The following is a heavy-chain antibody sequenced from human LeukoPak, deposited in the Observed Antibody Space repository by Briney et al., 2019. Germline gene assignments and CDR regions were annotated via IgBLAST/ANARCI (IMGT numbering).Heavy chain of an antibody. D-gene: IGHD2-21*02. Sequence: QAGGSLRLSCAASGFTFSDYWMTWIRQTPGKGLEWVANINQDGSEKYSVDSVKGRFTISRDNAKNSLHLQMSSLRAEDTAVYYCARVEEVHCGRDCWSDAFDIWGQGTMVTVS. CDR2: INQDGSEK. CDR1: GFTFSDYW. V-gene: IGHV3-7*01. CDR3: ARVEEVHCGRDCWSDAFDI. J-gene: IGHJ3*02.